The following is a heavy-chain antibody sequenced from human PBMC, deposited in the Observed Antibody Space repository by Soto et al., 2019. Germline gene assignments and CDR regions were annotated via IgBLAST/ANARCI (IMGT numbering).Heavy chain of an antibody. V-gene: IGHV4-4*07. CDR1: GGSSTGYS. CDR3: ARDQGVVVTADNWFDP. Sequence: XLTFTVSGGSSTGYSWVWIRQPAVKGPEWIGRIFSSGSTNYNPSLKGRITMSLDTSKNQFSLKLNSATATDTAVYFCARDQGVVVTADNWFDPWGQGILVTVSS. D-gene: IGHD2-21*02. CDR2: IFSSGST. J-gene: IGHJ5*02.